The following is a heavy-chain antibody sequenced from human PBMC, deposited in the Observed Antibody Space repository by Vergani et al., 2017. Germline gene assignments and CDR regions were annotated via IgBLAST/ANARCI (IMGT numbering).Heavy chain of an antibody. J-gene: IGHJ4*02. Sequence: EVQLLESGGGLVQPGGSLRLSCAASGFTFSTYAMTWVRQAPGKGLEWVSTISSDGGSTNYEDSVKGRFTISRDNSKNTLSLQMNSLTAEDTAIYYCAGPQETSAYYYGWFDYWGQGILVTVSS. V-gene: IGHV3-23*01. CDR1: GFTFSTYA. CDR3: AGPQETSAYYYGWFDY. CDR2: ISSDGGST. D-gene: IGHD3-22*01.